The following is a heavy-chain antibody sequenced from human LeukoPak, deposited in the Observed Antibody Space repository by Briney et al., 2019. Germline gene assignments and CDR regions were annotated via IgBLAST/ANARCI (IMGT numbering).Heavy chain of an antibody. D-gene: IGHD1-1*01. CDR2: INPNSGAT. Sequence: ASVKVSCRASGYTFTDYYLHWVRQAPGQGLEWMGWINPNSGATKYAQDFQGIVTMTSDTSISTVYMDLSGLRSDDTAVYYCARNRQLQRRTDYNGMDVWGQGTTVTVSS. V-gene: IGHV1-2*02. J-gene: IGHJ6*02. CDR3: ARNRQLQRRTDYNGMDV. CDR1: GYTFTDYY.